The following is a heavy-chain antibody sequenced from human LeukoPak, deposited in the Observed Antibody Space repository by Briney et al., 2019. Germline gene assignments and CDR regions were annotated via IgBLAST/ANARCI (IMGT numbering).Heavy chain of an antibody. V-gene: IGHV3-23*01. CDR2: IGGSDGTT. D-gene: IGHD6-19*01. Sequence: GGSLRLSCAASGFTFSSYAMSWVRQAPGKGLEWVSAIGGSDGTTYYADSVKGRFTISRDNSKNTLYLQMNNLRVEDTAACYCAKGASGWPYYFDYWGQGTLVTVSS. CDR3: AKGASGWPYYFDY. J-gene: IGHJ4*02. CDR1: GFTFSSYA.